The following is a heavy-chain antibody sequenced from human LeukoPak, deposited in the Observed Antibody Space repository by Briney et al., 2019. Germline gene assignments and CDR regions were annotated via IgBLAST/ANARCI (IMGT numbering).Heavy chain of an antibody. CDR2: INHSGSI. CDR3: ARGNYDYVWGSYRRYYFDD. J-gene: IGHJ4*02. Sequence: SETLSLTCAVCGGSFSGYYWSWIRQPPGEGLEWIGEINHSGSINYIPSLNSRVTISVDTSKNQFSLKLSSVTAADTAVYYCARGNYDYVWGSYRRYYFDDWGQGTLVTVSS. D-gene: IGHD3-16*02. V-gene: IGHV4-34*01. CDR1: GGSFSGYY.